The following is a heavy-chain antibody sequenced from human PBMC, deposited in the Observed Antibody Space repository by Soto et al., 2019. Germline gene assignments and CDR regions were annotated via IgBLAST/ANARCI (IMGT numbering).Heavy chain of an antibody. CDR3: TRSPSLYGSGSYPDY. CDR2: INDDGRGA. J-gene: IGHJ4*02. V-gene: IGHV3-74*01. CDR1: GFTFSSYW. D-gene: IGHD3-10*01. Sequence: EVQLVESGGGLVQPGGSLSLSCAASGFTFSSYWMHWVRQVPGRGLVWVSRINDDGRGAAYADFVQGRFSISRDNAKKTLYLQMNILTAEDTAVYYCTRSPSLYGSGSYPDYWGQGIMVTVSS.